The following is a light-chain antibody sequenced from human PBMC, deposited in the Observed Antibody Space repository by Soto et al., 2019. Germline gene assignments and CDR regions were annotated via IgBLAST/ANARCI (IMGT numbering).Light chain of an antibody. CDR1: SSDVGGHNH. Sequence: QSALTQPASVSGSPGQSITISCTGSSSDVGGHNHVSWYQQHPGKAPKLIIYEVGHRPSGVSDRFSGSKSGNTASLTISGFQAEEEDDYYCNSYTSSSTQVFGTGTKLTVL. V-gene: IGLV2-14*01. CDR3: NSYTSSSTQV. CDR2: EVG. J-gene: IGLJ1*01.